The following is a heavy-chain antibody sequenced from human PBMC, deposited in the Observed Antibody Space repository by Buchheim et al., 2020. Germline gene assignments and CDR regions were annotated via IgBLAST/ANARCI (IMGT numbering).Heavy chain of an antibody. CDR1: GFTFSSYG. CDR3: AKDVLMVYATLYYYYGTDV. D-gene: IGHD2-8*01. Sequence: QVQLVESGGGVVQPGRSLRLSCAASGFTFSSYGMHWVRQAPGKGLEWVAFIRYDGSNKYYADSVKGRFTISRDNSKNTLYLQMNSLRAEDTAVYYCAKDVLMVYATLYYYYGTDVWGQGTT. CDR2: IRYDGSNK. V-gene: IGHV3-30*02. J-gene: IGHJ6*02.